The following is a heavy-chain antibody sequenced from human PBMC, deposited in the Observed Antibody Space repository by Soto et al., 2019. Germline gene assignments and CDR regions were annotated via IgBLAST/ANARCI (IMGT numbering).Heavy chain of an antibody. J-gene: IGHJ4*02. CDR3: AKDPDYDILTGYYGGLDY. D-gene: IGHD3-9*01. CDR1: GCTFISYA. CDR2: ISGSGGST. Sequence: TGGSLRLSCAASGCTFISYAMIWVRQAPGKGLEWVSAISGSGGSTYYADSVKGRFTISRDNSKNTLYLQMNSLRAEDTAVYYCAKDPDYDILTGYYGGLDYWGQGTLVTVSS. V-gene: IGHV3-23*01.